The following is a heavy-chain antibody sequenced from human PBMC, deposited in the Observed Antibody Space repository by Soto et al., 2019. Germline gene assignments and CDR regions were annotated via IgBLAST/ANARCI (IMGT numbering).Heavy chain of an antibody. CDR3: TRVLGYTFEPGKTRYYAMDV. J-gene: IGHJ6*02. V-gene: IGHV1-69*01. CDR1: GGTFNKDA. D-gene: IGHD5-18*01. Sequence: QVQLVQSGAEVKKPGSSVTVSCKTSGGTFNKDAINWVRQAPGQGLEWMGLLIPVFGSPIYAQKFQGRIRITADESTSTAFMDLSSLRSEDTAVYYCTRVLGYTFEPGKTRYYAMDVWGQGPTVSVSS. CDR2: LIPVFGSP.